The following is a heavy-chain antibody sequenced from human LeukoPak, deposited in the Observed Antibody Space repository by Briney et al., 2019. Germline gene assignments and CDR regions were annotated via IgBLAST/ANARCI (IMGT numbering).Heavy chain of an antibody. CDR2: INSDGSSI. CDR1: GFTFSSYW. J-gene: IGHJ4*02. V-gene: IGHV3-74*01. Sequence: GGSLRLSCAASGFTFSSYWMHWVRQAPGTGLVWVSRINSDGSSITYADSVKGRFTISRDNAKNTLYLQVNSLRAEDTAVYYCARQSYYYDSSGYYYDYWGQGTLGTVSS. CDR3: ARQSYYYDSSGYYYDY. D-gene: IGHD3-22*01.